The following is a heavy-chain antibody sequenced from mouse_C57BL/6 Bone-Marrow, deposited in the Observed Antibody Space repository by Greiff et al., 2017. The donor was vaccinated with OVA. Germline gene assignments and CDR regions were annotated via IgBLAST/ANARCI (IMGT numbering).Heavy chain of an antibody. CDR1: GIDFSRYW. CDR3: ARPRDYYGTPYWYFDV. CDR2: INPDSSTI. D-gene: IGHD1-1*01. J-gene: IGHJ1*03. V-gene: IGHV4-1*01. Sequence: AASGIDFSRYWMSWVRRAPGKGLEWIGEINPDSSTINYAPSLKDKFIISRDNAKNTLYLQMSKVRSEDTALYYCARPRDYYGTPYWYFDVWGTGTTVTVSS.